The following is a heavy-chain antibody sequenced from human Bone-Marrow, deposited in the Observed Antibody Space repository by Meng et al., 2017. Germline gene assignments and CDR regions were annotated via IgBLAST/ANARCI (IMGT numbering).Heavy chain of an antibody. Sequence: ESLKISCAASGFTLSSYALSWVRQAPGKGLEWVSAISGSGGSTYYADPVKGRFTISRDNSKNTLYLQMNSLRAEDTAVYYCAKEFVWFTTRWIAAFDIWGQGTMVTVSS. CDR1: GFTLSSYA. V-gene: IGHV3-23*01. J-gene: IGHJ3*02. CDR3: AKEFVWFTTRWIAAFDI. CDR2: ISGSGGST. D-gene: IGHD3-10*01.